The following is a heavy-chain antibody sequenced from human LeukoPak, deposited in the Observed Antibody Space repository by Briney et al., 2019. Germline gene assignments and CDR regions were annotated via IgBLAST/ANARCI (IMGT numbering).Heavy chain of an antibody. Sequence: PGGSLRLSCAASGFTFSSYAMSWVRQAPGKGLEWVSAISGSGGSTYYADSVKGRFTISRDNSKNTLYLQMNSPRAEDTAVYYCAKTPDSADPLLWFGELFNYFDYWGQGTLVTVSS. CDR2: ISGSGGST. CDR3: AKTPDSADPLLWFGELFNYFDY. CDR1: GFTFSSYA. D-gene: IGHD3-10*01. J-gene: IGHJ4*02. V-gene: IGHV3-23*01.